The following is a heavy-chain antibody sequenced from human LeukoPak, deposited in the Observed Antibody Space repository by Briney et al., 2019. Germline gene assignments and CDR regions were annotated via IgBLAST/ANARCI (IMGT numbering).Heavy chain of an antibody. V-gene: IGHV5-51*01. D-gene: IGHD6-13*01. J-gene: IGHJ4*02. Sequence: PGESLKISCKGSGYSFTSYWIGWVRQMPGKGLEWMGIIYPGDSDAKYSPSFQGQVTISADKSISTAYLQWNSLKASDTAMYYCARHTHARVAATSNYFDYWGQGTLVTVSS. CDR2: IYPGDSDA. CDR3: ARHTHARVAATSNYFDY. CDR1: GYSFTSYW.